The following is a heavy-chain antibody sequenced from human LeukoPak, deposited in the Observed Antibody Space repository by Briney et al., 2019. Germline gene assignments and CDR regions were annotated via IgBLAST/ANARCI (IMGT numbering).Heavy chain of an antibody. CDR2: ISFDGSNK. D-gene: IGHD2-2*01. V-gene: IGHV3-30-3*01. CDR1: GFTFSSSA. CDR3: ARDPEYQLLYYFDY. J-gene: IGHJ4*02. Sequence: GGSLRLSCTASGFTFSSSAMHWVRQAPGKGLEWVAVISFDGSNKYYADSVKGRFTISRDNSKNTLYLQMNSLRAEDTAVYYCARDPEYQLLYYFDYWGQGTLVTVSS.